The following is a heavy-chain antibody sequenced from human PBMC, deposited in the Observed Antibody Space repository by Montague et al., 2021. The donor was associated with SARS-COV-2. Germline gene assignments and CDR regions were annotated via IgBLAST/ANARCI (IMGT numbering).Heavy chain of an antibody. V-gene: IGHV4-39*02. D-gene: IGHD3-16*01. J-gene: IGHJ6*02. Sequence: SETLSLTCNVFGGSISSSTYYWGWIRQPPGKGLEWIGNLYNGGTTYYSPSLKSRVTISVDTSKNHFSLNMASVTAADTAVYHCAGTSELRESSSVNYYYHAMDVWGQGTTVTVSS. CDR3: AGTSELRESSSVNYYYHAMDV. CDR1: GGSISSSTYY. CDR2: LYNGGTT.